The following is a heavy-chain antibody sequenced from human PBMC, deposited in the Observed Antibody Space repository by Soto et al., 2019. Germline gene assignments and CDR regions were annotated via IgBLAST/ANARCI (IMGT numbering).Heavy chain of an antibody. Sequence: ASVKVSCKASGYTFTSYYMHWVRQAPGQGLEWMGIINPSGGSTSYAQKFQGRVTMTRDTSTSTVYMELSSLRSEDTAVYYCARDRYCSSTSCQSYYYGMDVWGQGTTVTVSS. CDR2: INPSGGST. CDR1: GYTFTSYY. CDR3: ARDRYCSSTSCQSYYYGMDV. V-gene: IGHV1-46*01. D-gene: IGHD2-2*01. J-gene: IGHJ6*02.